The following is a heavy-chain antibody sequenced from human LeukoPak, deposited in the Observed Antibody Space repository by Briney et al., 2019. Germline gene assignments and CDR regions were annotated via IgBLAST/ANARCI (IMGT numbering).Heavy chain of an antibody. CDR2: IHSDGGST. CDR1: GFTFSGYW. V-gene: IGHV3-74*01. J-gene: IGHJ4*02. CDR3: AREGHSAYDLQYDY. D-gene: IGHD5-12*01. Sequence: GRSLRLSCAASGFTFSGYWMHWVRQAPGKGLAWVSRIHSDGGSTSYADSVKGRFTISRDNAKSTLYLQMNSLRAEDTAVYYCAREGHSAYDLQYDYWGQGTLVTVSS.